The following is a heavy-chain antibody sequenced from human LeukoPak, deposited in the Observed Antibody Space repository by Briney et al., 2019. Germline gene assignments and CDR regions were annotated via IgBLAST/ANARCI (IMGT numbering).Heavy chain of an antibody. D-gene: IGHD3-3*01. CDR3: AKGRGYDFWSGYCDY. Sequence: SGGSLRLSCAASGFTFNNYAMSWVRQAPGKGLEWVSAISGSGGSTYYADSVKGRFTISRDNSKNTLYLQMNGLRAEDTAVYYCAKGRGYDFWSGYCDYWGQGTLVTVSS. CDR2: ISGSGGST. V-gene: IGHV3-23*01. J-gene: IGHJ4*02. CDR1: GFTFNNYA.